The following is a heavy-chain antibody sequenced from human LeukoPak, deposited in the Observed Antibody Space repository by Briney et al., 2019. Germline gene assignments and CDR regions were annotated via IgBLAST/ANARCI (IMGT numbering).Heavy chain of an antibody. CDR2: ISAYNGNT. J-gene: IGHJ4*02. D-gene: IGHD4-17*01. Sequence: APVKVSCKASGYTFTSYGISWVRQAPGQGLEWMGWISAYNGNTNYAQKLQGRVTMTTDTSTSTAYMELRSLRSDDTAVYYCARDSYGDYAFYYWGQGTLVTVSS. CDR3: ARDSYGDYAFYY. CDR1: GYTFTSYG. V-gene: IGHV1-18*01.